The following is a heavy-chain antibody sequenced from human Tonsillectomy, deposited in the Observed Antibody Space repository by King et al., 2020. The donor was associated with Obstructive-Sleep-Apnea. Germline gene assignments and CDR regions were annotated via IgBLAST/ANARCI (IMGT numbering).Heavy chain of an antibody. CDR2: IYIGGGT. CDR3: ARVVGGIIY. CDR1: GFTVSSNY. V-gene: IGHV3-66*01. D-gene: IGHD3-16*02. Sequence: VQLVESGGGLVQPGGSVRLSCAASGFTVSSNYMSWVRQAPGKGLEWVSVIYIGGGTYYADSVKGRFTISRDTSKNTLYLQMNSLRAEDTAVYYCARVVGGIIYWGQGMLVTVSS. J-gene: IGHJ4*02.